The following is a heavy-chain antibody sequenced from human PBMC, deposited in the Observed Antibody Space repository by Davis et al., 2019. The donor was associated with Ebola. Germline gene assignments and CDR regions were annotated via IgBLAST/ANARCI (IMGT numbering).Heavy chain of an antibody. CDR2: ISAYNGNT. CDR3: ARALWFRELGRGYYYYYGMDV. D-gene: IGHD3-10*01. J-gene: IGHJ6*02. Sequence: ASVKVSCKASGYTFTSYGISWVRQAPGQGLEWMGWISAYNGNTNYAQKLQGRVTMTTDTSTSTAYMELRSLRSDDTAVYYCARALWFRELGRGYYYYYGMDVWGQGTTVTVSS. CDR1: GYTFTSYG. V-gene: IGHV1-18*01.